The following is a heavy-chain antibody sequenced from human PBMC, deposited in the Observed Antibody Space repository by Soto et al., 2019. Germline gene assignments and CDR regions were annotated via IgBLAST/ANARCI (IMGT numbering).Heavy chain of an antibody. CDR2: FDREDGET. Sequence: ASVKVSCKVFGYTLTQISMHWVRQAPGKGLEWMGGFDREDGETIYAQKFQGRVTMTDDTHTDTAYMELSSLRSEDTAVYYCARDNSRTFPAAPGDKKSDSSGWWFDPWGQETLVTVSS. D-gene: IGHD6-13*01. CDR3: ARDNSRTFPAAPGDKKSDSSGWWFDP. CDR1: GYTLTQIS. V-gene: IGHV1-24*01. J-gene: IGHJ5*02.